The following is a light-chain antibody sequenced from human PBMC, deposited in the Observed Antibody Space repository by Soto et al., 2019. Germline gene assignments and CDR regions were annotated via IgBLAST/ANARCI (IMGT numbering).Light chain of an antibody. CDR3: TSYTGSSPLYV. V-gene: IGLV2-14*01. CDR2: EVS. J-gene: IGLJ1*01. Sequence: QPASVSGSPGQSIAISCTGTSSDIGGYNYVSWYQQHPGKAPKLMIYEVSNRPSGVSNRFSGSKSGNTASLIISGLQAEDEADYYCTSYTGSSPLYVFGTGTKLTVL. CDR1: SSDIGGYNY.